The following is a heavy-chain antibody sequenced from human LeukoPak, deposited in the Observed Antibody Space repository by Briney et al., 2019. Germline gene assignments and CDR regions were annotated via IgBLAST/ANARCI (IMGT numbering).Heavy chain of an antibody. Sequence: ASVKVSCKASGGTFSSYAISWVRQAPGQGLEWMEGIIPIFGTANYTQKFQGRVTITTDESTSTAYMELSSLRSEDTAVYYCARAQYSGSYSAFDIWGQGTMVTVSS. D-gene: IGHD1-26*01. CDR2: IIPIFGTA. CDR3: ARAQYSGSYSAFDI. J-gene: IGHJ3*02. V-gene: IGHV1-69*05. CDR1: GGTFSSYA.